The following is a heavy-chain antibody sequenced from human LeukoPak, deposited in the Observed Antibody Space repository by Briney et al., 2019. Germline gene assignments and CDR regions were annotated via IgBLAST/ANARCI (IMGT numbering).Heavy chain of an antibody. V-gene: IGHV1-18*01. Sequence: GASVKVSCKASGYTFTSYGINWVRQAPGQGLEWMGWISGYNANADYAQNLQDRVTMTTDTSTSTVYMELRNLRYDDTAVYYCARDRDESVYDFWSSNYVHYYYMDVWGEGTTVTASS. CDR3: ARDRDESVYDFWSSNYVHYYYMDV. D-gene: IGHD3-3*01. J-gene: IGHJ6*03. CDR1: GYTFTSYG. CDR2: ISGYNANA.